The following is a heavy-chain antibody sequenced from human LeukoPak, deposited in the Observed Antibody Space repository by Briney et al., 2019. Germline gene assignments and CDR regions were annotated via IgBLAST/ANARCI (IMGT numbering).Heavy chain of an antibody. Sequence: ASVKVSFKASGYTFTGYYMHWVRQAPGQGLEWMGWINPNSGGTNYAQKFQGRVTMTRDTSISTAYMELSRLRSDDTAVYYCAREMGCSSTSCSDDAFDIWGQGTMVTVSS. CDR2: INPNSGGT. J-gene: IGHJ3*02. CDR1: GYTFTGYY. V-gene: IGHV1-2*02. D-gene: IGHD2-2*01. CDR3: AREMGCSSTSCSDDAFDI.